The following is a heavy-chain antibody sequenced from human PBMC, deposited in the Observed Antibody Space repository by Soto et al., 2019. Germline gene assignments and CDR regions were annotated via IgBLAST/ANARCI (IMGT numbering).Heavy chain of an antibody. J-gene: IGHJ4*02. CDR2: IDPSLSYT. CDR1: GYSYTRNW. CDR3: ASHGYCSPHYDY. Sequence: LKFSCTGCGYSYTRNWITWVHQKPGKGLEWMGRIDPSLSYTNYRPSFQGHGTISADKSISTAYLQWSSLKASNTALYYCASHGYCSPHYDYWGQGTLATVSS. V-gene: IGHV5-10-1*01. D-gene: IGHD6-13*01.